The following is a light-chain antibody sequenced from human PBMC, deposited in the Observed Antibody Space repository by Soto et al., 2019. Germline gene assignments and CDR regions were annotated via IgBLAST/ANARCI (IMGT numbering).Light chain of an antibody. Sequence: IVMTQSPATLSVSPGGRATLSCRATQSVSSSLAWYQQKPGQAPRLLIYGASTRATGIPARFSGSGSGTEFTLTINSLQSEDFAVYYCQQYNNWWTFGQGTKVDIK. CDR2: GAS. CDR1: QSVSSS. CDR3: QQYNNWWT. V-gene: IGKV3-15*01. J-gene: IGKJ1*01.